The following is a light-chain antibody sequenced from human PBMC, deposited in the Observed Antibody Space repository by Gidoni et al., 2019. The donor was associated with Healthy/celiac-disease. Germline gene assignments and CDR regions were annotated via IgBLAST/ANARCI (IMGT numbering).Light chain of an antibody. V-gene: IGLV2-11*01. CDR1: SNDVGGYNY. Sequence: QSALTQPRSVSGSLGQSVTISCTGTSNDVGGYNYVSWYQQHPGKAPKLMIYDVSKRPSGVPDRFSGSKSGNTASLTISGLQAEDEADYYCCSYAGSYTRVFGGGTKLTVL. CDR2: DVS. J-gene: IGLJ3*02. CDR3: CSYAGSYTRV.